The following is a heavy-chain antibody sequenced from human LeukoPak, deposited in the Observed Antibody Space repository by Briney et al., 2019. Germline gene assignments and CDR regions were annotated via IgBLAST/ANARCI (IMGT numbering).Heavy chain of an antibody. CDR3: ARHGGRWLQSLPSYYFDY. V-gene: IGHV1-69*04. CDR1: GGTFSSYA. Sequence: SVKVSCKASGGTFSSYAISWVRQAPGQGLEWMGRIIPILGIANYAQKFQGRVTITADKSTSTAYMELSSLRSEDTAVYYCARHGGRWLQSLPSYYFDYWGQGTLVTVSS. CDR2: IIPILGIA. J-gene: IGHJ4*02. D-gene: IGHD5-24*01.